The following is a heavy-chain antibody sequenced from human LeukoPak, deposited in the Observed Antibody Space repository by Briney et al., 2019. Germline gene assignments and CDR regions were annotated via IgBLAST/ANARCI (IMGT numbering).Heavy chain of an antibody. CDR3: ASSKYYDFWSGYSRFDP. J-gene: IGHJ5*02. CDR1: GGTFSSYA. CDR2: IIPIFGTA. D-gene: IGHD3-3*01. V-gene: IGHV1-69*01. Sequence: SVKVSCKASGGTFSSYAISWVRQAPGQGLEWMGGIIPIFGTANYAQKFQGRVTITADESTSTAYMELSSLRSEDTAVYYCASSKYYDFWSGYSRFDPWGQGTLVTVSS.